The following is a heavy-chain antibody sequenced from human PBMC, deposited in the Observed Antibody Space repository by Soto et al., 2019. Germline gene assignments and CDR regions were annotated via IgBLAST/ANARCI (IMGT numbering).Heavy chain of an antibody. CDR3: ARNRMIVNLYFDY. J-gene: IGHJ4*02. CDR2: IIPIFGAA. D-gene: IGHD3-22*01. CDR1: GYTFTNYY. Sequence: GASVKVSCKASGYTFTNYYMHWVRQAPGQGLEWMGGIIPIFGAANYAQKFQGRVTITADESTSTAYMELSSLRSEDTAVYYCARNRMIVNLYFDYWGQGTLVTVSS. V-gene: IGHV1-69*13.